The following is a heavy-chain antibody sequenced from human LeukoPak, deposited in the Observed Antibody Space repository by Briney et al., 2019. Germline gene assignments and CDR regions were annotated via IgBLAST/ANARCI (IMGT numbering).Heavy chain of an antibody. CDR2: INTDGSST. J-gene: IGHJ4*01. V-gene: IGHV3-74*01. CDR3: TRELPREVTLDY. CDR1: GFTFIIYG. Sequence: PGGSLRLSCAASGFTFIIYGMQWVRQAPGKGLVWVSRINTDGSSTSYADSVKGRFTVSRDNAKNTVYLQVNSLRAEDTAVYFCTRELPREVTLDYWGQGTLVTVSS. D-gene: IGHD2-21*02.